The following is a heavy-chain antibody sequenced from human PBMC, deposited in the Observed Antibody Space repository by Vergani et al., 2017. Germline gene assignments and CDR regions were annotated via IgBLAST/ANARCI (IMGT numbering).Heavy chain of an antibody. CDR3: ARVGDVQDHYGSGREYYGMDV. Sequence: QVQLVQSGSELKKPGASVKVSCKASGYTFTSYAMNWVRQAPGQGLEWMGWINTNTGNPTYAQGFTGRFVFCLDTSVSTAYLQISSLKAEDTAVYYCARVGDVQDHYGSGREYYGMDVWGQGTTVTVSS. D-gene: IGHD3-10*01. J-gene: IGHJ6*02. V-gene: IGHV7-4-1*02. CDR2: INTNTGNP. CDR1: GYTFTSYA.